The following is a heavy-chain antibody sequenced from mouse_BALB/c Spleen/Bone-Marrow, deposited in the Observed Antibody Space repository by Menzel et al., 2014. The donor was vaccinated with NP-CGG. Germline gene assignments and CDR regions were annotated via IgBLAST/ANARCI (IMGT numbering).Heavy chain of an antibody. V-gene: IGHV9-2-1*01. CDR3: ARRSTMITTSNFDY. CDR1: GYTFTDYS. J-gene: IGHJ2*01. Sequence: VQGVESGPELKKPGETVKISCKASGYTFTDYSMHWVKQAPGKGLEWMGWINTETGEPTYADDFKGRFAFSLETSASTAYLQINNLKNEDTATYFCARRSTMITTSNFDYWGLGTTLTVSS. CDR2: INTETGEP. D-gene: IGHD2-4*01.